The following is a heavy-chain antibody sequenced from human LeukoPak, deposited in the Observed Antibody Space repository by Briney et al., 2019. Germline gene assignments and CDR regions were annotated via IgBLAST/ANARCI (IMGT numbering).Heavy chain of an antibody. CDR2: INHSGST. CDR3: ARGEGAMAHFDY. V-gene: IGHV4-34*01. D-gene: IGHD5-18*01. Sequence: PSETLSLTCAVYGGSFSGYYWSWIRWPPGKGLEWIGEINHSGSTKYNPSLKSRVTISVDTSKNQCSLKLSSVTAADTAVYYCARGEGAMAHFDYWGQGTLVTVSS. CDR1: GGSFSGYY. J-gene: IGHJ4*02.